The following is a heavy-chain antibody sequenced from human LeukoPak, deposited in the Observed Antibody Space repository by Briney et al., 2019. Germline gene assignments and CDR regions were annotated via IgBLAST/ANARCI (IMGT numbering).Heavy chain of an antibody. V-gene: IGHV3-23*01. CDR3: AKDRWASSSSSFDH. D-gene: IGHD6-6*01. CDR2: ISGSGGST. J-gene: IGHJ4*02. Sequence: GGSLRLSCAASGFTFSSYAMSWVRQAPGKGLEWVSGISGSGGSTYYADSVKGRFTISRDNSQNTLYLQMNSLRDEDTAVYYCAKDRWASSSSSFDHWGRGTLVTVSS. CDR1: GFTFSSYA.